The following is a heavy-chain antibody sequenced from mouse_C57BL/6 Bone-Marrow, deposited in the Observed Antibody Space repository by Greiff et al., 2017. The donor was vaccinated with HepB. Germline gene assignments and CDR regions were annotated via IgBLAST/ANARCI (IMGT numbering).Heavy chain of an antibody. CDR2: IDPEDGET. CDR3: APSLAGLLRYGWYFDV. V-gene: IGHV14-2*01. CDR1: GFNIKDYY. D-gene: IGHD1-1*01. J-gene: IGHJ1*03. Sequence: EVQVVESGAELVKPGASVKLSCTASGFNIKDYYMHWVKQRTEQGLEWIGRIDPEDGETKYAPKFQGKATITADTSSNTAYLQLSSLTSEDTAVYYCAPSLAGLLRYGWYFDVWGTGTTVTVSS.